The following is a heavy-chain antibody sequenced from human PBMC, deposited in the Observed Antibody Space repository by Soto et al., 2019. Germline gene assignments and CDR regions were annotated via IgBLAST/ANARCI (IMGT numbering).Heavy chain of an antibody. CDR2: IYYSGST. J-gene: IGHJ5*02. CDR1: GGSISSSSYY. V-gene: IGHV4-39*01. Sequence: QLPLQESGPGLVKPSETLSLTCTVSGGSISSSSYYWGWIRQPPGKGLEWIGSIYYSGSTYYNPSLKSRVTISVDTSKNQFSLKLSSVTAADTAVYYCARHYPAVAGWFDPWGQGTLVTVSS. CDR3: ARHYPAVAGWFDP. D-gene: IGHD2-15*01.